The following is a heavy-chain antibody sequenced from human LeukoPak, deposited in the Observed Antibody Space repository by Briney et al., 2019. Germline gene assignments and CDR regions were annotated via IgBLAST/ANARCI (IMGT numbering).Heavy chain of an antibody. CDR3: ARDRDYGDYGDYFDY. CDR1: GGSFSGYY. J-gene: IGHJ4*02. Sequence: SETLSLTCAVYGGSFSGYYWSWIRQPPGKGLEWIGEINHSGSTNYNPSLKSRVTISVDTSKNQFSLKLSSVTAADTAVYYCARDRDYGDYGDYFDYWGQGTLVTVSS. CDR2: INHSGST. D-gene: IGHD4-17*01. V-gene: IGHV4-34*01.